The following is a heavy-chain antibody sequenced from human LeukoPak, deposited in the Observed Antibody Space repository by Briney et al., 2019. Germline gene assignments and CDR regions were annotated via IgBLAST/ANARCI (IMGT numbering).Heavy chain of an antibody. V-gene: IGHV3-23*01. Sequence: GSPVLSFAASGFPFSSYAMSWVRPAPGKGLEWVSAIICSGGITYYAGYVKGRFPTSRDNYNNSMYLQMNGLSAEDTAVYCCENTPLIRITRIVVVPFGSWGQGTMVTV. D-gene: IGHD3-22*01. CDR1: GFPFSSYA. J-gene: IGHJ3*02. CDR2: IICSGGIT. CDR3: ENTPLIRITRIVVVPFGS.